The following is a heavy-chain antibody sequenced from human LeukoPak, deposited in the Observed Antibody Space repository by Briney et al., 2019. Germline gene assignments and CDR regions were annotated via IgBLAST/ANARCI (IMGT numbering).Heavy chain of an antibody. D-gene: IGHD3-22*01. CDR2: ISTNTGNP. V-gene: IGHV7-4-1*01. CDR1: GYIFDIHA. Sequence: GASVKVSCKASGYIFDIHAIIWVRQAPGQGLEFLGWISTNTGNPTYAQGFTGRFVFSLDTSVSTAYLQIRSLKAEDSAVYYCARGGYYDSSGYYYDDAFDIWGQGTMVTVSS. J-gene: IGHJ3*02. CDR3: ARGGYYDSSGYYYDDAFDI.